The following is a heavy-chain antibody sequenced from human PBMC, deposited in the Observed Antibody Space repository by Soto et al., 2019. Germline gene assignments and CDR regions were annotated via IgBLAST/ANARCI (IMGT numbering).Heavy chain of an antibody. CDR3: AKDKERGGYDSDFDS. CDR1: GFTFGTYG. D-gene: IGHD3-3*01. J-gene: IGHJ4*02. Sequence: EVHLLESGGGLIQPGGSLRLSCGASGFTFGTYGMGWVRQAPGKGLEWVSTITGGNTYDAASVKGRFTISRDNSKNTLYLQMSSLRAEDTALYYCAKDKERGGYDSDFDSWGQGTLVTVSS. V-gene: IGHV3-23*01. CDR2: ITGGNT.